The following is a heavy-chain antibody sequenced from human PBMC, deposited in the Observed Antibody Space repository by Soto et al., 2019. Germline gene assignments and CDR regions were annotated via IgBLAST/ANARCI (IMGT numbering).Heavy chain of an antibody. V-gene: IGHV4-31*03. CDR1: GGSISSGGYY. D-gene: IGHD6-6*01. J-gene: IGHJ5*02. Sequence: SETLSLTCTVSGGSISSGGYYWSWIRQHPGKGLEWIGYIYYSGRTYYNPSLHSRVSIAVDTTENQFSLKLTSVTAADTSVYYCARGSFSSSSSWFGPWGRGTLVTVSS. CDR2: IYYSGRT. CDR3: ARGSFSSSSSWFGP.